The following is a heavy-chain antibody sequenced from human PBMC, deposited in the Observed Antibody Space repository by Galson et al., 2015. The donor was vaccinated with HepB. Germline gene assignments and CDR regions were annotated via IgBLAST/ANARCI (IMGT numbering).Heavy chain of an antibody. CDR1: RYTFTAYY. Sequence: SVKVSCKASRYTFTAYYIHWVRQAPGHGLEWMGRINPYSGGTNYAQKFQGRVTMTRDTSISTAYMELSRLRSDDTAVYYCARVSRIAAPDYWGQGTLVTVSS. CDR2: INPYSGGT. CDR3: ARVSRIAAPDY. D-gene: IGHD6-6*01. J-gene: IGHJ4*02. V-gene: IGHV1-2*06.